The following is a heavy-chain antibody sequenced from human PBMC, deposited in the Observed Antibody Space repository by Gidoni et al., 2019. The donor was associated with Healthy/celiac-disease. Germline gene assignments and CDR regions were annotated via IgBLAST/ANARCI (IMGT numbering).Heavy chain of an antibody. J-gene: IGHJ4*02. V-gene: IGHV3-7*01. CDR2: IKEDGSEN. CDR3: ARHRYCSGGSCYYFDF. D-gene: IGHD2-15*01. CDR1: GFTFSNYG. Sequence: EVQLVESGGGLVQPGGSLRLSCVVSGFTFSNYGMSWVRQAPGKGLEWVANIKEDGSENYYVDSLRGRFTISRDNAKNSLYLRMNSLRAEDTAVYYCARHRYCSGGSCYYFDFWGQGTLVTVSS.